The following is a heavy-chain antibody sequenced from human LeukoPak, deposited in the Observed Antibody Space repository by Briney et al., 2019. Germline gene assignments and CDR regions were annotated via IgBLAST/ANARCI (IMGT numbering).Heavy chain of an antibody. CDR1: RGSLSRIIEY. J-gene: IGHJ4*02. Sequence: PSETLSLTCTVSRGSLSRIIEYWGWIRQPPGKGLEWLGSIYYSGGTFYNPSLKNRVTISVDTSKNQFSLKLSSVTAADTAIYYCASNETILGTTGLNDFFDDWGLGTLVTVSS. CDR2: IYYSGGT. D-gene: IGHD1-26*01. CDR3: ASNETILGTTGLNDFFDD. V-gene: IGHV4-39*01.